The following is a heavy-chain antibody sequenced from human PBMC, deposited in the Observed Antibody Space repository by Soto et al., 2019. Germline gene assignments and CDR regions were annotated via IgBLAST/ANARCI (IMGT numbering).Heavy chain of an antibody. Sequence: GGSLRLSCAASGFTFSSHWMSWVRQAPGKGLEWVANIKPDGSEKWYVDSVKGRFTISRDNAKNSLYLQMNSLRAEDTAVYYCARGDDEYSIGPPSDASVSWGQGLMVTVSS. CDR2: IKPDGSEK. J-gene: IGHJ3*02. D-gene: IGHD6-6*01. CDR3: ARGDDEYSIGPPSDASVS. V-gene: IGHV3-7*04. CDR1: GFTFSSHW.